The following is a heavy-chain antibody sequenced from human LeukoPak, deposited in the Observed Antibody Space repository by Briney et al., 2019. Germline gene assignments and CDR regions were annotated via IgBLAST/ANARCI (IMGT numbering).Heavy chain of an antibody. CDR2: ISWNSGSI. CDR1: GFTFDDYA. CDR3: AKDIGSYCSGGSCYSEGAYYYYYGMDV. Sequence: GGSLRLSCAASGFTFDDYAMHWVRQAPGKGLEWVSGISWNSGSIGYADSVKGRFTISRDNAKNSLYLQMNSLRAEDTALYYCAKDIGSYCSGGSCYSEGAYYYYYGMDVWGQGTTATVSS. J-gene: IGHJ6*02. D-gene: IGHD2-15*01. V-gene: IGHV3-9*01.